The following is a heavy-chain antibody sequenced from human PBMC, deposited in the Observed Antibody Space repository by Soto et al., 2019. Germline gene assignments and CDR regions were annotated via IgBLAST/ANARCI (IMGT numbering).Heavy chain of an antibody. CDR1: GYTFTTYG. CDR3: ARERVYYYGSGPPYYGMDV. J-gene: IGHJ6*02. CDR2: ISAYNGNT. D-gene: IGHD3-10*01. Sequence: ASVKVSCKASGYTFTTYGISWVRQAPGQGLEWMGWISAYNGNTNYAQKLQGRVTMTADTSTSTAFMELRSLRSDDTAVYYCARERVYYYGSGPPYYGMDVWGQGTTVPVSS. V-gene: IGHV1-18*01.